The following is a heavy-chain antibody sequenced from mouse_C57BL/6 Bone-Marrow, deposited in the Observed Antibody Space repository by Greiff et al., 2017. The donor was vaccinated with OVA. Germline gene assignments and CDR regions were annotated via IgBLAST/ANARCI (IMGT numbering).Heavy chain of an antibody. CDR2: IYPGSGST. CDR3: ARSTTVVGGAMDY. D-gene: IGHD1-1*01. Sequence: QVQLQQPGAELVKPGASVKMSCKASGYTFTSYWITWVKQRPGQGLEWIGDIYPGSGSTNYNEKFKSKATLTVDKSSSTAYMQLSSLTSEDSAVYYCARSTTVVGGAMDYWGQGTSVTVSS. CDR1: GYTFTSYW. J-gene: IGHJ4*01. V-gene: IGHV1-55*01.